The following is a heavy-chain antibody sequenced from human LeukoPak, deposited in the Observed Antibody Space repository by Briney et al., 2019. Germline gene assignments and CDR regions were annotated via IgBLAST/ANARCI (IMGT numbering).Heavy chain of an antibody. J-gene: IGHJ4*02. D-gene: IGHD4-17*01. CDR1: GGSISSGSYY. CDR2: AFDSETT. CDR3: ARGSVTPDAGY. V-gene: IGHV4-61*01. Sequence: SETLSLTCTVSGGSISSGSYYWSWIRQPPGKGLEWIGYAFDSETTDYNPSLKSRVIISIDTSKNQVSLKLNSVSAADSAVYYCARGSVTPDAGYWGPGTLVTVSS.